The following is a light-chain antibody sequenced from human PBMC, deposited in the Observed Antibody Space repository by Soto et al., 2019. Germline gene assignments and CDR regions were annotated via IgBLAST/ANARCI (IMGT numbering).Light chain of an antibody. V-gene: IGKV3-20*01. Sequence: VLTQSPGTLSLSPGERATLSCRASQRVNSNYFAWYQQKPGQAPRLLVFGASTRATGIPDRFSGSGSGTDFILTISRVEPEDFATYYCLQHNSYPRTFGQGTKVEIK. CDR2: GAS. CDR1: QRVNSNY. J-gene: IGKJ1*01. CDR3: LQHNSYPRT.